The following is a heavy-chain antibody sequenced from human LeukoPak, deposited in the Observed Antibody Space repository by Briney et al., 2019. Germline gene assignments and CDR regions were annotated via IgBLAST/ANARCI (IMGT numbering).Heavy chain of an antibody. V-gene: IGHV1-46*01. CDR2: INPTGGST. CDR1: GHTFTSYY. J-gene: IGHJ4*02. CDR3: ARDSYDSSGYYFDY. Sequence: ASVKVSCKASGHTFTSYYMHWVRQAPGQGLEWMGIINPTGGSTSYAQKFQGRVTMTTDTSTSTAYMELRSLRSDDTAVYYCARDSYDSSGYYFDYWGQGTLVTVSS. D-gene: IGHD3-22*01.